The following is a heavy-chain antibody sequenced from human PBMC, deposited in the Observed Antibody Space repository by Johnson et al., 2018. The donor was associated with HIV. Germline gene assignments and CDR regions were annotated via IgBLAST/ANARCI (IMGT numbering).Heavy chain of an antibody. Sequence: VQLVESGGGVVRPGGSLRLSCAASGFTLDEYDMSWVRQVPGKGLEWVSSFSRSGGSTYYADSVKGRFTISRDNANNSLILQMNSLRAEDTAVYYCARPYSDYVYGAFDIWGPGTMVTVSS. D-gene: IGHD4-11*01. CDR1: GFTLDEYD. CDR3: ARPYSDYVYGAFDI. CDR2: FSRSGGST. V-gene: IGHV3-20*04. J-gene: IGHJ3*02.